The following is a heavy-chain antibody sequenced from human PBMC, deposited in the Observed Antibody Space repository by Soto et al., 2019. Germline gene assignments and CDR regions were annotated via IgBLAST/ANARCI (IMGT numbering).Heavy chain of an antibody. CDR1: GFTFSSYA. CDR3: ARQDYGGNTHYWYFDL. V-gene: IGHV3-30-3*01. Sequence: QVQLVESGRGVVQPGRSLRLSCAASGFTFSSYAMHWVRQAPGKGLEWVAVISYDGSNNYYADSVKGRFTISRDNSKNKLYLQMISLRAEDTAVYYCARQDYGGNTHYWYFDLWGRGTLVTVSS. CDR2: ISYDGSNN. J-gene: IGHJ2*01. D-gene: IGHD4-17*01.